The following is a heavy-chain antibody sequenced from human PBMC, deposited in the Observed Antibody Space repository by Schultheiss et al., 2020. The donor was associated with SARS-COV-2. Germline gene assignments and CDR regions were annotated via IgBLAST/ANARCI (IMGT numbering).Heavy chain of an antibody. CDR3: ARADSSGYPDY. CDR2: IYYSGST. Sequence: SETLSLTCAVYGGSFSAYYWGWIRQPPGKGLEWIGSIYYSGSTYYNPSLKSRVTISVDTSKNQFSLKLSSVTAADTAVYYCARADSSGYPDYWGQGTLVTVSS. V-gene: IGHV4-34*01. J-gene: IGHJ4*02. CDR1: GGSFSAYY. D-gene: IGHD3-22*01.